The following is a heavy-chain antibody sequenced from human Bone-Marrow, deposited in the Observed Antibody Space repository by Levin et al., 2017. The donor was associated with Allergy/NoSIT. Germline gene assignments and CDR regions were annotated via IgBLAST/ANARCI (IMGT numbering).Heavy chain of an antibody. J-gene: IGHJ1*01. CDR1: GFTFSSYS. Sequence: GGSLRLSCAASGFTFSSYSMNWVRQAPGKGLEWVSSISSSSSYIYYADSVKGRFTISRDNAKNSLYLQMNSLRAEDTAVYYCAREYSSSWRSGYFQHWGQGTLVTVSS. CDR2: ISSSSSYI. D-gene: IGHD6-13*01. CDR3: AREYSSSWRSGYFQH. V-gene: IGHV3-21*01.